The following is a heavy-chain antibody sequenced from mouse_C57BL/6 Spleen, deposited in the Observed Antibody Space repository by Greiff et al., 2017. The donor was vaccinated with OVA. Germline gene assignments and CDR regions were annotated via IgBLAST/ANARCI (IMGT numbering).Heavy chain of an antibody. D-gene: IGHD4-1*01. J-gene: IGHJ3*01. CDR3: ARSVWEGFAY. V-gene: IGHV1-82*01. Sequence: VQLQQSGPELVKPGASVKISCKASGYAFSSSWMNWVKQRPGKGLEWIGRIYPGDGDTNYNGKFKGKATLTADKSSSTAYMQLSSLTSEDSAVYFCARSVWEGFAYWGQGTLVTVSA. CDR1: GYAFSSSW. CDR2: IYPGDGDT.